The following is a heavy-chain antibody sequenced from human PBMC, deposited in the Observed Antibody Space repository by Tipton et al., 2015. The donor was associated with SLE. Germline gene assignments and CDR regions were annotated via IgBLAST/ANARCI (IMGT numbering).Heavy chain of an antibody. CDR2: IWYDGSNK. D-gene: IGHD2-15*01. Sequence: SLRLSCAASGFTFSSYGMHWVRQAPGKGLEWVAVIWYDGSNKYYADSVKGRLTISRDNSKNTLYLQMNSLRAEDTAVYYCAKDLVVAATPYYYGMDVWGQGTTVTVSS. V-gene: IGHV3-33*06. CDR1: GFTFSSYG. CDR3: AKDLVVAATPYYYGMDV. J-gene: IGHJ6*02.